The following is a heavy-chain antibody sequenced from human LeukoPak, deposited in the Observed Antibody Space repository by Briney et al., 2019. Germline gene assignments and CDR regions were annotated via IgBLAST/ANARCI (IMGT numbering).Heavy chain of an antibody. V-gene: IGHV1-2*06. CDR1: RYTLSDYY. CDR2: IRPRTRDT. Sequence: ASVKVSCKASRYTLSDYYMHWVRQAPGQGREWVGQIRPRTRDTKYAQKFQGMVTMTRDTSINTAYMELSNLKSDDTAAYYCARDPAYRGFDPWGQGTLVTVSS. CDR3: ARDPAYRGFDP. D-gene: IGHD3-16*02. J-gene: IGHJ5*02.